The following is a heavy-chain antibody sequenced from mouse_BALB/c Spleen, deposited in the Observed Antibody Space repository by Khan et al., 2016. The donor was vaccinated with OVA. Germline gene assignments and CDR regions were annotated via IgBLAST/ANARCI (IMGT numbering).Heavy chain of an antibody. V-gene: IGHV2-2*02. CDR3: ARNEDYDEGLAY. CDR1: GFSLNHYG. J-gene: IGHJ3*01. Sequence: QVQLQQSGPGLVQPSQSLSITCTVSGFSLNHYGVHWVRQSPGKGLEWLGVIWSGGSTDYNAAFISRLSISTDNSKSHVFFKRNRLQPNVTAIYYWARNEDYDEGLAYWGQGTLVTVSA. D-gene: IGHD2-4*01. CDR2: IWSGGST.